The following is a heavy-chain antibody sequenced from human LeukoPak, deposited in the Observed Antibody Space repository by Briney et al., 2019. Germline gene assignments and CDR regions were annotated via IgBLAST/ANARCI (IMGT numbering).Heavy chain of an antibody. V-gene: IGHV3-23*01. CDR3: ARWGVGWLQFSDAFDI. CDR2: ISRSGGST. CDR1: GFTFSSYA. J-gene: IGHJ3*02. Sequence: GSLRLSCAASGFTFSSYAMTWVRQAPGKGLEWVSAISRSGGSTNYADSVKGRFTISRDNSKNTVYLQMNSLRAEDTAVYYCARWGVGWLQFSDAFDIWGQGTMVTVSS. D-gene: IGHD5-24*01.